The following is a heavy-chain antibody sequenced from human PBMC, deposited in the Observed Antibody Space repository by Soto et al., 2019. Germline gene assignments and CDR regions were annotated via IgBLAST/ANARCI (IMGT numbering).Heavy chain of an antibody. Sequence: QVQLVESGGGLVKPGGSLRLSCAASGFTFSDYYMSWIRQAPGQGLEWVSYISSSSSYTNYADSVKGRFTISRDNAKNSLYLQMNSLRAEDTAVYYCATFPGARLVVPAAMRLLYGMDVWGQGTTVTVSS. CDR2: ISSSSSYT. J-gene: IGHJ6*02. CDR3: ATFPGARLVVPAAMRLLYGMDV. CDR1: GFTFSDYY. D-gene: IGHD2-2*01. V-gene: IGHV3-11*06.